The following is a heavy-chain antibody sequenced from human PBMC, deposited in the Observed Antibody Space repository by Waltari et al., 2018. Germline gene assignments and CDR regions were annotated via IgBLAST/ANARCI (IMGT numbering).Heavy chain of an antibody. J-gene: IGHJ4*02. CDR1: GFSFRGYW. CDR2: INHDGSGK. CDR3: ATSLDAAGND. D-gene: IGHD5-18*01. V-gene: IGHV3-7*01. Sequence: VQLVESGGGLVQPGGSLRLSGATPGFSFRGYWMSWVRQAPGKGLEWLANINHDGSGKFFLGSVKGRFTISRDNAKKSVYLQMNSLTGEDTAVYYCATSLDAAGNDWGQGTLVTVSS.